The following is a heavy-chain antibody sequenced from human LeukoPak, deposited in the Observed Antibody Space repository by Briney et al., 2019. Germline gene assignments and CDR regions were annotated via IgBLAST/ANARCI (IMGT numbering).Heavy chain of an antibody. J-gene: IGHJ4*02. V-gene: IGHV3-9*01. CDR2: ISWNSGSI. D-gene: IGHD6-13*01. Sequence: GRSLRLSCAASGFTFDDYAMHWVRQAPGKGLEWVSGISWNSGSIGYADSVKGRFTISRDNAKNSLYLQMNSLRAEDTALYYCAKDRSSAAAGNFDYWGQGTLVTVSS. CDR1: GFTFDDYA. CDR3: AKDRSSAAAGNFDY.